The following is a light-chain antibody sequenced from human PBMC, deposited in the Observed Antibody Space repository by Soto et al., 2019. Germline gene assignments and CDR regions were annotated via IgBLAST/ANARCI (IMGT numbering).Light chain of an antibody. Sequence: IQMTQSPSSFSASTGARVPITCRASQGISSYLAWYQQKPGKAPKLLIYAASTLQSGVPSRFSGSGSGTDFSLTISSLQPEDFATYFCQQSSDFPLTFGGGTKVDI. J-gene: IGKJ4*01. CDR3: QQSSDFPLT. CDR2: AAS. V-gene: IGKV1-8*01. CDR1: QGISSY.